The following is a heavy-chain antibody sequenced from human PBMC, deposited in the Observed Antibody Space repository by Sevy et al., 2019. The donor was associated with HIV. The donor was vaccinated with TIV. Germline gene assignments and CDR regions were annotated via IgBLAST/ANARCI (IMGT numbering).Heavy chain of an antibody. CDR1: GFTFSKYS. Sequence: GESLKISCAASGFTFSKYSMSWVRQPPGKGLEWVSTLSFGCGEINYADSVKGRLTTSRDNSKSSVYLQMNNLRPEDTAVYYCAREGCTKPHDYWGQGTLVTVSS. CDR2: LSFGCGEI. V-gene: IGHV3-23*01. J-gene: IGHJ4*02. CDR3: AREGCTKPHDY. D-gene: IGHD2-8*01.